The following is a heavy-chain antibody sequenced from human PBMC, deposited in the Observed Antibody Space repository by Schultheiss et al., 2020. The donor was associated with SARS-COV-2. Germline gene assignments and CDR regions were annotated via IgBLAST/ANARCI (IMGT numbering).Heavy chain of an antibody. CDR1: GYTFTGYY. Sequence: ASVKVSCKASGYTFTGYYMHWVRQAPGQGLEWMGWINPNSGGTNYAQKFQGWVTMTRDTSISTAYMELSSLRSEDTAVYYCARDPDDCSSTSCYSTRSPQADPWGQGTLVTVSS. J-gene: IGHJ5*02. D-gene: IGHD2-2*01. V-gene: IGHV1-2*04. CDR3: ARDPDDCSSTSCYSTRSPQADP. CDR2: INPNSGGT.